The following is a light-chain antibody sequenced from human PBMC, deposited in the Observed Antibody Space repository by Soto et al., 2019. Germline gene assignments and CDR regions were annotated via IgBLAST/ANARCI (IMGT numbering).Light chain of an antibody. V-gene: IGKV3-11*01. Sequence: EIVLTHSPATLSLSPGERATISCRASQSVSSYLAWYQQKPGQPPRLIIYDASNSAIVIPARFSGSGSGTDSTITITSLVPEDFAVYYCQQRSNWPPNTFGQGTKLEIK. J-gene: IGKJ2*01. CDR3: QQRSNWPPNT. CDR2: DAS. CDR1: QSVSSY.